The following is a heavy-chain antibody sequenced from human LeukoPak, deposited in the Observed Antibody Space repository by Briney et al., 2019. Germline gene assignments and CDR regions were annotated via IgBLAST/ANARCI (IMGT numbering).Heavy chain of an antibody. D-gene: IGHD3-10*01. CDR1: GGSFSGYY. V-gene: IGHV4-59*01. CDR3: ARLGESGWFGESPFDY. Sequence: SETLSLTCAVYGGSFSGYYWSWIRQPPGKGLEWIGYIYYSGSTNYNPSLKSRVTISINTSKNQLSLKLSSVTAADTAVYYCARLGESGWFGESPFDYWGQGTLVTVSS. J-gene: IGHJ4*02. CDR2: IYYSGST.